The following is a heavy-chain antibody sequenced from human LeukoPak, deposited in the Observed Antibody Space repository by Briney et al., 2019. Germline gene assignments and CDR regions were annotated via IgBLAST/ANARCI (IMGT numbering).Heavy chain of an antibody. CDR2: IIPILGTA. D-gene: IGHD3-22*01. J-gene: IGHJ4*02. CDR1: GGTFSSYA. CDR3: ATHEYYYYDSSGYPGDY. V-gene: IGHV1-69*11. Sequence: GASVKVSCKASGGTFSSYAISWVRQAPGQGLEWMGRIIPILGTANYAQKFQGRVTITTDESTSTAYMELSSLRSEDTAVYYCATHEYYYYDSSGYPGDYWGQGTLVTVSS.